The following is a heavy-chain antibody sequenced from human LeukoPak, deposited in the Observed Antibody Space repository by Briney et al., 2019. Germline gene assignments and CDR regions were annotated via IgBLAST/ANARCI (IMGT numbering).Heavy chain of an antibody. CDR1: GFTFSSYA. V-gene: IGHV3-30-3*01. D-gene: IGHD6-19*01. CDR3: SRGQGCVY. Sequence: PGGSLRLSCAASGFTFSSYAMHWVRQAPGKGLEWVAVISYDGSNKYYADSVKGRFTISRDNSKNTLYLQMNSLRAEDTAVYYCSRGQGCVYWGQGTLVTVSS. CDR2: ISYDGSNK. J-gene: IGHJ4*02.